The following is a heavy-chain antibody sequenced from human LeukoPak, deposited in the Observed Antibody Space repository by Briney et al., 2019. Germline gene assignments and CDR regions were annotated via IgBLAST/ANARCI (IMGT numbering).Heavy chain of an antibody. D-gene: IGHD6-6*01. V-gene: IGHV3-11*01. CDR2: ISRGGSTI. J-gene: IGHJ6*02. Sequence: GGSLRLSCAASGFTFSDYYMSWIRQAPGKGLEWISHISRGGSTIYYANSVKGRFTISRENAKNSLYLQMDSLRVEDTAMYYCARALSGSSSGYYYYGMDVWGQGTTVTVSS. CDR1: GFTFSDYY. CDR3: ARALSGSSSGYYYYGMDV.